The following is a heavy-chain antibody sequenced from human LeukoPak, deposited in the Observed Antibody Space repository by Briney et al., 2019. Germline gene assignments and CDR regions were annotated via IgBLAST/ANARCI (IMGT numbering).Heavy chain of an antibody. V-gene: IGHV4-4*07. D-gene: IGHD3-3*01. CDR1: GGSISSYY. CDR3: ARDGEYYDFWSGYHATPNWFDP. CDR2: IYTSGST. Sequence: SETLSLTCTVSGGSISSYYWSWIRQPAGKGLEWIGRIYTSGSTNYNPSPKSRVTMSVDTSKNQFSLKLSSVTAADTAVYYCARDGEYYDFWSGYHATPNWFDPWGQGTLVTVSS. J-gene: IGHJ5*02.